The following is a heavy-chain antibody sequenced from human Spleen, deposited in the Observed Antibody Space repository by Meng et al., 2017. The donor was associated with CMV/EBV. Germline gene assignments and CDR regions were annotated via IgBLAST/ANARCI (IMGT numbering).Heavy chain of an antibody. Sequence: RGLGKLQSTWSLTVTAFGGSFSSYYWSWIRQSAGKGLEWIGRIYTSGRTNYNPSLKSRVTMSVDTSKNQFSLKLSSVTAADTAVYYCARDVGDGYGSGGIDYWGQGTLVTVSS. J-gene: IGHJ4*02. V-gene: IGHV4-4*07. CDR3: ARDVGDGYGSGGIDY. CDR2: IYTSGRT. CDR1: GGSFSSYY. D-gene: IGHD5-24*01.